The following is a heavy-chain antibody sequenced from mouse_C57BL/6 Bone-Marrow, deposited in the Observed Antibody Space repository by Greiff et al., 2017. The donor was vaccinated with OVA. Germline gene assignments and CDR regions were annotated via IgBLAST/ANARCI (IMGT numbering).Heavy chain of an antibody. D-gene: IGHD2-5*01. V-gene: IGHV3-6*01. J-gene: IGHJ4*01. CDR1: GYSITSGYY. CDR2: ISYDGSN. CDR3: ARRGYSNPYAMDY. Sequence: EVKLQESGPGLVKPSQSLSLTCSVTGYSITSGYYWNWIRQFPGNKLEWMGYISYDGSNNYNPSLKNRISITRDTSKNQFFLKLNSVTTEDTATYYCARRGYSNPYAMDYWGQGTSVTVSS.